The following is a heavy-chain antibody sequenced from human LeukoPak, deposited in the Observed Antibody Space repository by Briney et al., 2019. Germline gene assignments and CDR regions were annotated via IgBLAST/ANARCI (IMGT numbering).Heavy chain of an antibody. V-gene: IGHV3-74*01. Sequence: QAGGSLRLSCAASGFTFSNHWMHWVRQAPGKGLMWVSRINRGGSRTDYADSVKGRFTISRGDAKNTLYLQLNSLRAEDTAVYFCARGGSDTAMAHDYWGQGTLVTVSS. CDR1: GFTFSNHW. CDR3: ARGGSDTAMAHDY. D-gene: IGHD5-18*01. CDR2: INRGGSRT. J-gene: IGHJ4*02.